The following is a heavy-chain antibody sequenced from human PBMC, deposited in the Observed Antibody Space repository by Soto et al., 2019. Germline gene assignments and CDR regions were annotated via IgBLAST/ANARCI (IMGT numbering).Heavy chain of an antibody. Sequence: WGSLRLSCAASGLIFSDVWMTWVRQAPGKGLEWVGRIKTKPDDGTIDYAAPVRGRFTISRDDSKNTLYLQMTSLTPADTGVYYCTTSNLGVDFWGPGTLVTVSS. V-gene: IGHV3-15*01. J-gene: IGHJ4*02. D-gene: IGHD1-1*01. CDR1: GLIFSDVW. CDR2: IKTKPDDGTI. CDR3: TTSNLGVDF.